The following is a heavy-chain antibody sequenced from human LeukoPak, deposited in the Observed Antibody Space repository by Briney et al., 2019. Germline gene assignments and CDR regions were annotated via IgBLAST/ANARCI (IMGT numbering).Heavy chain of an antibody. CDR2: IYYSGST. J-gene: IGHJ4*02. CDR1: GGSISTYY. D-gene: IGHD3-10*01. V-gene: IGHV4-59*08. CDR3: ARQRLLWFGEPNSGFDY. Sequence: SETLSLTCSVSGGSISTYYWNWIRQPPGKELEWIGYIYYSGSTDYNPSLKSRVTISVDTFNNQFSLRLSSVTAADTAVYYCARQRLLWFGEPNSGFDYWGQGTLVTVSS.